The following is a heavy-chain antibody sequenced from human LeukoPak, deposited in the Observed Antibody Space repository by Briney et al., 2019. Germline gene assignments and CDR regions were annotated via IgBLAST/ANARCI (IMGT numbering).Heavy chain of an antibody. CDR3: ARERKYYYDSSGYMGYYYYGMDV. D-gene: IGHD3-22*01. Sequence: ASVKVSCKASGYTFATYAMNWVRQAPGQGLEWMGRINTNTGNPTYAQGFTGRFVFPLDTSVSTAYLQISSLKGEDTAVYYCARERKYYYDSSGYMGYYYYGMDVWGQGTTVTVSS. V-gene: IGHV7-4-1*02. J-gene: IGHJ6*02. CDR1: GYTFATYA. CDR2: INTNTGNP.